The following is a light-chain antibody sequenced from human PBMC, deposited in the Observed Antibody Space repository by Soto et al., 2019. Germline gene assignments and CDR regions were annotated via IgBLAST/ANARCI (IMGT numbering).Light chain of an antibody. Sequence: DIQMTQSPSTLSASVGDRVTITCRASQSISSWLAWYQQKPGKDPKLLIYKASSLESGVPSRFSGSGSGTEFTLTISSLQPNDFATYYCQQYNSYPWTFGQGTKVEI. CDR3: QQYNSYPWT. CDR1: QSISSW. V-gene: IGKV1-5*03. J-gene: IGKJ1*01. CDR2: KAS.